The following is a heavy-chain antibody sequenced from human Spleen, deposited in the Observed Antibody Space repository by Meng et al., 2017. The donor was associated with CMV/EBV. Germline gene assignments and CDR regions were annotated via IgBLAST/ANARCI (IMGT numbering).Heavy chain of an antibody. Sequence: SETLSLTCTVSGGSISSSGFYWGWIRQSPGKGLEWIGSIYYSGNTYYNPSLKSRVTMSVNMSKNQFSLKLTSVTAADTAIYYCTRQVPAAISETVDDWGQGTLVTVSS. CDR1: GGSISSSGFY. J-gene: IGHJ4*02. V-gene: IGHV4-39*01. CDR2: IYYSGNT. D-gene: IGHD2-2*02. CDR3: TRQVPAAISETVDD.